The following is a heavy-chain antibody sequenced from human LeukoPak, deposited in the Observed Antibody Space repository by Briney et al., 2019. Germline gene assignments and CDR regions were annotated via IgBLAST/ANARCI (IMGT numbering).Heavy chain of an antibody. J-gene: IGHJ1*01. CDR2: ISSSGSTI. CDR1: GFTFSDYY. V-gene: IGHV3-11*01. D-gene: IGHD6-13*01. CDR3: AKDLEAAGSYPEYFQH. Sequence: GGSLRLSCAASGFTFSDYYMSWIRQAPGKGLEWVSYISSSGSTIYYADSVKGRFTISRDNSKNTLYLQMNSLRAEDTAVYYCAKDLEAAGSYPEYFQHWGQGTLVTVSS.